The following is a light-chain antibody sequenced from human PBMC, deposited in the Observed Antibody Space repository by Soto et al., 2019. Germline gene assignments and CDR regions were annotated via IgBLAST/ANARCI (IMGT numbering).Light chain of an antibody. V-gene: IGLV2-14*01. Sequence: QSALTQPASVSRSPGQSITISCTGTSSDVGGYNHVSWYQQHPGKAPKLMIYNVSNRPSGVSNRFSGSKSGNTASLTISGLQAEDEADYYCSSYTSSSTRVFGTGTKVTV. J-gene: IGLJ1*01. CDR1: SSDVGGYNH. CDR3: SSYTSSSTRV. CDR2: NVS.